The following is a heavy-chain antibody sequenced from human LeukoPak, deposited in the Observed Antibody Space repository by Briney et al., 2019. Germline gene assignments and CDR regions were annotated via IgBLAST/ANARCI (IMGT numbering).Heavy chain of an antibody. V-gene: IGHV3-30-3*01. D-gene: IGHD1-26*01. J-gene: IGHJ5*02. CDR3: ARDKVEATEENWFDP. CDR1: GFTFSSYA. Sequence: GRSLRLSCAASGFTFSSYAMHWVRQAPGKGLEWVAVISYDGSNKYYADSVKGRFTISRDNSKNTLYLQMNSLRAEDTAVYYCARDKVEATEENWFDPWGQGTLVTVSS. CDR2: ISYDGSNK.